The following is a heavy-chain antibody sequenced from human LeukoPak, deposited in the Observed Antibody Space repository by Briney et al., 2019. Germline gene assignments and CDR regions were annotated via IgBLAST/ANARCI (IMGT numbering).Heavy chain of an antibody. D-gene: IGHD3-9*01. V-gene: IGHV3-23*01. J-gene: IGHJ4*02. CDR2: ISGSNSRI. Sequence: GGSLRLSCAATGFTFSSYAMTWVRQAPGKGLEWVSGISGSNSRIYYADSVKGRFTISRDNSKNTLYLQMNSLRAEDTAVYYCAKEIRDYDILTGSGGVDSWGQGTLVTVSS. CDR1: GFTFSSYA. CDR3: AKEIRDYDILTGSGGVDS.